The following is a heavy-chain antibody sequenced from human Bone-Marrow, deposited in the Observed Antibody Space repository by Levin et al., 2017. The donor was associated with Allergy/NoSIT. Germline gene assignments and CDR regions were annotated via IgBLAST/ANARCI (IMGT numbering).Heavy chain of an antibody. CDR2: IYHSGST. Sequence: SETLSLTCAVSGGSISGSNWWSWVRQPPGKGLEWIGEIYHSGSTNYNPSLKSRVTISVDKPKTQFSLKLNSVTAADPAVYYCARGNSVSEWSYHFDYWGQGMLVTVSS. J-gene: IGHJ4*02. CDR3: ARGNSVSEWSYHFDY. V-gene: IGHV4-4*02. CDR1: GGSISGSNW. D-gene: IGHD3-3*01.